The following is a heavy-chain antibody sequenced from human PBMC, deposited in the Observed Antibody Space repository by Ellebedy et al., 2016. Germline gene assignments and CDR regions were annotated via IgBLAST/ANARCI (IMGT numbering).Heavy chain of an antibody. CDR1: GGTFSSYA. V-gene: IGHV1-69*04. D-gene: IGHD4-17*01. Sequence: ASVKVSCKASGGTFSSYAISWVRQAPGQGLEWMGRIIPILGIANYAQKFQGRVTITADKSTSTAYMELSSLRSEDTAVYYCARGHGDYYYGMDVWGQGTTVTVSS. J-gene: IGHJ6*02. CDR2: IIPILGIA. CDR3: ARGHGDYYYGMDV.